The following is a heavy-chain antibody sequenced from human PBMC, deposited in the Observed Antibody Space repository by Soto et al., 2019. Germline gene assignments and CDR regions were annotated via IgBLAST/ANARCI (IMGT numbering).Heavy chain of an antibody. J-gene: IGHJ6*02. CDR3: ARDKRHCSGGSCYYYYYGMDV. CDR2: ISSSSSTI. D-gene: IGHD2-15*01. Sequence: PGGSLRLSCAASGFTFSSYSMNWVRQAPGKGLEWVSYISSSSSTIYYADSVKGRFTISRDNAKNSLYLQMNSLRDEDTAVYYCARDKRHCSGGSCYYYYYGMDVWGQGTTVTVSS. CDR1: GFTFSSYS. V-gene: IGHV3-48*02.